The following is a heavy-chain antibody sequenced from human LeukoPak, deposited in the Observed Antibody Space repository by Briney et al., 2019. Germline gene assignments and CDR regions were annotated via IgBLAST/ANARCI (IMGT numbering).Heavy chain of an antibody. D-gene: IGHD5-18*01. V-gene: IGHV4-39*07. CDR1: GGSIRSSYYY. CDR2: IYDSGST. J-gene: IGHJ4*02. CDR3: ARGRRGGYSYGFDY. Sequence: SETLSLTCTVSGGSIRSSYYYWGWIRQPPGKGLEWIGSIYDSGSTYYNPSLKSRVTISVDTSKNQFSLKLSSVTAADTAVYYCARGRRGGYSYGFDYWGQGTLVTVSS.